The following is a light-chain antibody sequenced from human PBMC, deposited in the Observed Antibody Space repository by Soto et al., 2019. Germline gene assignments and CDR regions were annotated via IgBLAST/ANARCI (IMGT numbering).Light chain of an antibody. J-gene: IGLJ3*02. CDR1: SFNIGNNY. V-gene: IGLV1-47*01. CDR3: AVWDDSLSGRV. Sequence: QSVLTQPPSASGTPGQRVTISCSGSSFNIGNNYVYWYQHLPGTAPKLLISRNNQRPSGVPDRFSGSTSGNSASLAISGLRSEDEADYYCAVWDDSLSGRVFGGGTKLTVL. CDR2: RNN.